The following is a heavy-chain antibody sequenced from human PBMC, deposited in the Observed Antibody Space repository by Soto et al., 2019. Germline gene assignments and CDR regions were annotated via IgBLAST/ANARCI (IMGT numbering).Heavy chain of an antibody. CDR3: AKVPNSSGWYEPFDY. J-gene: IGHJ4*02. D-gene: IGHD6-19*01. Sequence: PGGSLRLSCAASGFTFSSYAMSWVRQAPGKGLEWVSAISGSGGSTYYADSVKGRFTISRDNSKNTLYLQMNSLRAEDTAVYYCAKVPNSSGWYEPFDYWGQGTLVTVSS. CDR1: GFTFSSYA. V-gene: IGHV3-23*01. CDR2: ISGSGGST.